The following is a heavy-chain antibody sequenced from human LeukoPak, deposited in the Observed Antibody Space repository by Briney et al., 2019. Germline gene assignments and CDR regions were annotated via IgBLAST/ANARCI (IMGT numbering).Heavy chain of an antibody. Sequence: GGSLRLSCAASGFSFSSYAMSWVRQAPGKGLEWVSAISGSGGSTYYADSVKGRFTISRDNSKNTLYLQMNSLRAEDTAVYYCAKGGDRPYYDYVWGSSDYWGQGTLVTVSS. D-gene: IGHD3-16*01. CDR3: AKGGDRPYYDYVWGSSDY. V-gene: IGHV3-23*01. CDR1: GFSFSSYA. CDR2: ISGSGGST. J-gene: IGHJ4*02.